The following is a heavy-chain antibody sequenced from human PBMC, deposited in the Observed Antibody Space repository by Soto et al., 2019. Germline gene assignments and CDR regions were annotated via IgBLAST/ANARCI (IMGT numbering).Heavy chain of an antibody. J-gene: IGHJ5*02. CDR2: INHSGST. CDR1: GGSFSGYY. Sequence: SETLYLTCAVYGGSFSGYYWGWIRQPPGKGLEWIGEINHSGSTNYNPSLKSRVTISVDTSKNQFSLKLSSVTAADTAVYYCARGRRYCSSWYSSPFYPWGQGTLVTVSS. CDR3: ARGRRYCSSWYSSPFYP. V-gene: IGHV4-34*01. D-gene: IGHD6-13*01.